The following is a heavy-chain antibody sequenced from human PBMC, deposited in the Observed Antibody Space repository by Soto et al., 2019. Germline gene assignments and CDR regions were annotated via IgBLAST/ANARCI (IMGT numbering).Heavy chain of an antibody. CDR2: IYPGDSDT. V-gene: IGHV5-51*01. J-gene: IGHJ4*02. CDR1: GYRFTSYW. D-gene: IGHD4-17*01. Sequence: PGESLKISCKASGYRFTSYWIAWVRQMPGKGLEWMGIIYPGDSDTRYGPSFQGQVTISADKSISTAYLQWSSLKPSDIAMYYCARGYGAKLDDWGQGTLVTVSS. CDR3: ARGYGAKLDD.